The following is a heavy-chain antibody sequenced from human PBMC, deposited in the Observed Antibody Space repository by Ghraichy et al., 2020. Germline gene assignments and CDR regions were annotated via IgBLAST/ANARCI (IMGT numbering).Heavy chain of an antibody. J-gene: IGHJ6*02. CDR1: GGSFSGYY. CDR3: ARYGYDVYYYGMDV. CDR2: INHSGST. Sequence: SETLSLTCAVYGGSFSGYYWSWIRQPPGKGLEWIGEINHSGSTNYNPSLKSRVTISVDTSKNQFSLKLSSVTAADTAVYYCARYGYDVYYYGMDVWGQGTTVTVSS. V-gene: IGHV4-34*01. D-gene: IGHD5-12*01.